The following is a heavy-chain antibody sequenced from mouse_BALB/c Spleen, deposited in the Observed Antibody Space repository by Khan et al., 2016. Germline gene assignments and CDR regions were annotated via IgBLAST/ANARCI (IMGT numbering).Heavy chain of an antibody. D-gene: IGHD4-1*01. CDR1: GYSITSDYA. CDR2: ISYSGST. J-gene: IGHJ2*01. Sequence: EVQLQESGPGLVKPSQSLSLTCTVTGYSITSDYARNWIRQLPGNKLEWMGYISYSGSTSYNPSLKSRISITRDTSKNQFFLQLNSVTTEDTATSYWAKKGDWDGYYFDYWGQGTTLTVSS. CDR3: AKKGDWDGYYFDY. V-gene: IGHV3-2*02.